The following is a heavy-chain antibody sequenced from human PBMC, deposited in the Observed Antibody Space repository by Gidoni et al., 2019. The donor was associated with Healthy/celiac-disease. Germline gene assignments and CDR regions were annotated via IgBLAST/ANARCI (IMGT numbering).Heavy chain of an antibody. Sequence: EVQLVESGGGLVQPGGSLRLSCAASGFTFSSYEMNWVRQAPGKGLEWVSYISSSGSTIYYADSVKGRFTISRDNAKNSLYLQMNSLRAEDTAVYYCARDLHYYDSSGAGIRFDYWGQGTLVTVSS. CDR1: GFTFSSYE. CDR3: ARDLHYYDSSGAGIRFDY. V-gene: IGHV3-48*03. D-gene: IGHD3-22*01. J-gene: IGHJ4*02. CDR2: ISSSGSTI.